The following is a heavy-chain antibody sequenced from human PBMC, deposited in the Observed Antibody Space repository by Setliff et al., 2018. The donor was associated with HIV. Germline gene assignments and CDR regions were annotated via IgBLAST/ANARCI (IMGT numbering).Heavy chain of an antibody. Sequence: ASVKVSCKTSGYSFIRNGISWVRQAPGQGLEWMGWISAYNGNTNYAQKLQGRVTMTTDTSTNTAYMELKSLRSDDTAVYYCARDGGYYYYMDVWGKGTTVTVS. D-gene: IGHD3-10*01. J-gene: IGHJ6*03. CDR1: GYSFIRNG. V-gene: IGHV1-18*01. CDR2: ISAYNGNT. CDR3: ARDGGYYYYMDV.